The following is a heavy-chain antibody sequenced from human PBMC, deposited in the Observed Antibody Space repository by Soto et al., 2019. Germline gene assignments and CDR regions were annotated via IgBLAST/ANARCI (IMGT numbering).Heavy chain of an antibody. Sequence: LRLSCAVSGFIFKNYALNWVRQAPGKGLEWVASITRDGYNKYYADSVKGRFTISRDNSKNTLSLQMTALRVEDSSIYYCTKSSGGSSSVGMDYWGPGTLVTVSS. J-gene: IGHJ4*02. V-gene: IGHV3-30*04. D-gene: IGHD6-6*01. CDR2: ITRDGYNK. CDR3: TKSSGGSSSVGMDY. CDR1: GFIFKNYA.